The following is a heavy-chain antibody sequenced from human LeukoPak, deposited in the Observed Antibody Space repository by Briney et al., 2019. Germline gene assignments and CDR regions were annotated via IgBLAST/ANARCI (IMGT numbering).Heavy chain of an antibody. J-gene: IGHJ4*02. V-gene: IGHV3-23*01. D-gene: IGHD1-26*01. CDR2: TSSSDDGT. Sequence: PGRSLRLSCAASGFPLSSYAMSWVRQVPGKGLEWVSATSSSDDGTYHADSVKGRFTISRDNSKNTLYLQMNSLRAEDTAVYYCAKIGNRGSEWELSYSHFDYWGQGTLVTVSS. CDR3: AKIGNRGSEWELSYSHFDY. CDR1: GFPLSSYA.